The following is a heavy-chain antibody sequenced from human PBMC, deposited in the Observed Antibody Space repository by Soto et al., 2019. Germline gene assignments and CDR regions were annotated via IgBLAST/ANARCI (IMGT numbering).Heavy chain of an antibody. Sequence: ESGGGLVKPGGSLRLSCGVSGFTFSTYSMNWVRQAPGKGLEWVSCISSSSSITHYADSVKGRFTISRDNANNSLFLQMNSLRAEDTAGYYCARPPVIDIVVPPDYWGQGTLVTVSS. CDR2: ISSSSSIT. CDR1: GFTFSTYS. CDR3: ARPPVIDIVVPPDY. V-gene: IGHV3-21*06. J-gene: IGHJ4*02. D-gene: IGHD2-15*01.